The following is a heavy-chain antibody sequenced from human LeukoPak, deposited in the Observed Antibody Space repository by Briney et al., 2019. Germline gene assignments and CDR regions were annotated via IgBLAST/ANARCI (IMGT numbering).Heavy chain of an antibody. CDR1: GFTFSSYA. J-gene: IGHJ4*02. V-gene: IGHV3-23*01. CDR2: ISGSGGST. D-gene: IGHD3-10*01. Sequence: TGGSLRLSCAASGFTFSSYAMSWARQAPGKGLEWVSAISGSGGSTYYADSVKGRFTISRDNSKNTLYLQMNSLRAEDTAVYYCARALRTMVRGTLPDYWGQGTLVTVSS. CDR3: ARALRTMVRGTLPDY.